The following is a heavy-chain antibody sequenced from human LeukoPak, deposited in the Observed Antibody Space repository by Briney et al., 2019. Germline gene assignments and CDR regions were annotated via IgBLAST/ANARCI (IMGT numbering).Heavy chain of an antibody. J-gene: IGHJ3*02. CDR3: ARDPMLSPAFDI. CDR1: GGSISSGGYY. Sequence: SETLSLTCTVSGGSISSGGYYWSWIRQHPGKGLGWIGYIYYSGSTYYNPSLKSRVTISVDTSKNQFSLKLSSVTAADTAVYYCARDPMLSPAFDIWGQGTMVTVSS. D-gene: IGHD2-8*01. CDR2: IYYSGST. V-gene: IGHV4-31*03.